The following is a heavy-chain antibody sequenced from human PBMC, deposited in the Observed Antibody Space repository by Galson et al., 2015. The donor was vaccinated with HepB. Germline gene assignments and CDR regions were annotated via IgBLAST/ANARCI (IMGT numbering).Heavy chain of an antibody. CDR2: ISSSSSTI. V-gene: IGHV3-48*01. J-gene: IGHJ5*02. D-gene: IGHD3-10*01. Sequence: SLRLSCAASGFTFSSYSMNWVRQAPGKGLEWVSYISSSSSTIYYADSVKGRFTISRDNAKNSLYLQMNSLRAEDTAVYYCARDLSSGWFGDAGERRTSWGQGTLVTVSS. CDR1: GFTFSSYS. CDR3: ARDLSSGWFGDAGERRTS.